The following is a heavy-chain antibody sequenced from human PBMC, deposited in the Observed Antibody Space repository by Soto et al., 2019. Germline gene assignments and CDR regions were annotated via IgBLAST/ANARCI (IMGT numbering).Heavy chain of an antibody. Sequence: GGSLRLSCAASGFTFSSYAMSWVRQAPGKGLEWVSAISGSGGSTYYADSVKGRFTISRDNSKNTLYLQMNSLRAEDTAVYYCAKDRPSDIVVVVAALYYYYYMDVWGKGTTVTVSS. CDR3: AKDRPSDIVVVVAALYYYYYMDV. D-gene: IGHD2-15*01. V-gene: IGHV3-23*01. CDR1: GFTFSSYA. J-gene: IGHJ6*03. CDR2: ISGSGGST.